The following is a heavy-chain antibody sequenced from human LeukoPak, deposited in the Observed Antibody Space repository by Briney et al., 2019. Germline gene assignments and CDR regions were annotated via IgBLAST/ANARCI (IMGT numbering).Heavy chain of an antibody. CDR1: GFTFSTYW. Sequence: GGSLRLSCAASGFTFSTYWMHWVRQAPGKGLVWVSRINSDGSSTNYADSVKGRFTISRDSAKNTLYLQMNSLSVEDTAVYYCARRQTTGTTWWFDPWGQGTLVTVSS. CDR2: INSDGSST. D-gene: IGHD1-1*01. J-gene: IGHJ5*02. V-gene: IGHV3-74*01. CDR3: ARRQTTGTTWWFDP.